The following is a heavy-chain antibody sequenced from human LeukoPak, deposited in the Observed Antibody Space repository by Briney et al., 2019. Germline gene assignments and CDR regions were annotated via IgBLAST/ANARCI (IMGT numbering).Heavy chain of an antibody. V-gene: IGHV1-2*02. CDR1: GYTFTGYY. CDR3: ARDLEEIPTYYYDSSGYYYPDY. Sequence: GASVKVSCKASGYTFTGYYMHWVRPAPGQGLGWMGWINPNSGGTNYAQKFQGRVTMTRDTSISTAYMELSRLRSDDTAVYYCARDLEEIPTYYYDSSGYYYPDYWGQGTLVTVSS. J-gene: IGHJ4*02. CDR2: INPNSGGT. D-gene: IGHD3-22*01.